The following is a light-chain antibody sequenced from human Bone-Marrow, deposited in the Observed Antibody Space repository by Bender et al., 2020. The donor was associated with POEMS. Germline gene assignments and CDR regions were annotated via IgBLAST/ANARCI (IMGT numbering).Light chain of an antibody. CDR3: QAWDTYSVI. J-gene: IGLJ2*01. V-gene: IGLV3-1*01. CDR2: RDN. Sequence: SYEVTQPPSVSVSPGQTASITCSGDDLGDKYVAWYQQKPGQSPVLVIYRDNQRPSGIPERFSGSNSGNTATLTISGTQAMDEADYYCQAWDTYSVIFGGGTKLTVL. CDR1: DLGDKY.